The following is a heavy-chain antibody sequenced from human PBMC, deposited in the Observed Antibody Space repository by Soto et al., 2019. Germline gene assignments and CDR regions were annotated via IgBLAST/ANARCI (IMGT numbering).Heavy chain of an antibody. J-gene: IGHJ5*02. Sequence: SETLSLTCTFSVVSMSSYYWTCIRQPAGKGLEWIGRVYSSGGTHYNPSLKSRVTISLDTSKNQFSLRLLSVTDADTAVYYCARGKRFYDWFDPWGQGTLVTVSS. CDR3: ARGKRFYDWFDP. CDR2: VYSSGGT. V-gene: IGHV4-4*07. D-gene: IGHD3-3*01. CDR1: VVSMSSYY.